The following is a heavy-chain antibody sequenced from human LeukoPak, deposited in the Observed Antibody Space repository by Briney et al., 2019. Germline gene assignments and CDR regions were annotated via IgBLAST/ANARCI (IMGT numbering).Heavy chain of an antibody. D-gene: IGHD5/OR15-5a*01. CDR2: VYSSGSA. V-gene: IGHV4-61*02. CDR1: RGSINSDGYY. J-gene: IGHJ3*02. CDR3: ARVYRKGVYNFDGFDI. Sequence: PSQTLSLTCTVSRGSINSDGYYWSWIRQPAGKGLEWIGRVYSSGSANYSPSLQNRVIISIDTSKNQFSLRLSSVTAADTAVYYCARVYRKGVYNFDGFDIWGQGTMVTVS.